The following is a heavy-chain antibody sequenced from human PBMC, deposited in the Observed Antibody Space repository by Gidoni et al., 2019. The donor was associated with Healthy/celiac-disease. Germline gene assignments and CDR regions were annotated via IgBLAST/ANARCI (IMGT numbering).Heavy chain of an antibody. D-gene: IGHD3-10*01. V-gene: IGHV4-38-2*02. CDR2: IYHSGST. CDR3: ARSKYYYGSGSDAFDI. Sequence: QVQLQESGPGLVKPSETLSLTCTVSGYSISSGYYWGWIRQPPGKGLEWIGSIYHSGSTYYNPSLKSRVTISVDTSKNQFSLKLSSVTAADTAVYYCARSKYYYGSGSDAFDIWGQGTMVTVSS. CDR1: GYSISSGYY. J-gene: IGHJ3*02.